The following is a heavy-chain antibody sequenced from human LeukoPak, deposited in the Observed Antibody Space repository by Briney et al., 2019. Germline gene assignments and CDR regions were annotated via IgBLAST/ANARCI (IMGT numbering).Heavy chain of an antibody. CDR2: IKQDGSEK. Sequence: GGSLRLSCAASGFTFSTYSMSWVRQAPGKGLEWVANIKQDGSEKYYVDSVKGRFTISRDNDKNSLFLQMTSLRAEDTAVYYCARVGGRYSPLGYWGQGTLVTVSS. J-gene: IGHJ4*02. D-gene: IGHD3-16*02. CDR1: GFTFSTYS. CDR3: ARVGGRYSPLGY. V-gene: IGHV3-7*01.